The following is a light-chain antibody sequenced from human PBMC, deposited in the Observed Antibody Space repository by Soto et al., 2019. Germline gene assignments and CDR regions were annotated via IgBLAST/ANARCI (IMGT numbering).Light chain of an antibody. CDR2: GAS. CDR1: QSVGSK. V-gene: IGKV3-15*01. J-gene: IGKJ4*01. CDR3: LQYNNWPPLT. Sequence: EIVMTQSPATLSVSPGERATLSCRASQSVGSKLAWYQQKPGQAPRLLIYGASTRAVGIPARFSGSGSGAGFTLTISSLQSEDFAVYYCLQYNNWPPLTFGGGTKVEIK.